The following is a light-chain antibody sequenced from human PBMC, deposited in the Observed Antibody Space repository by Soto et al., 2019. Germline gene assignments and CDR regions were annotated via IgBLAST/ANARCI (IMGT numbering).Light chain of an antibody. CDR3: QYLNNYSPYT. V-gene: IGKV1-9*01. J-gene: IGKJ2*01. CDR1: QGISSD. CDR2: AAS. Sequence: DIQLTQSPSFLSASVGDRVTITCRASQGISSDLAWYQQKPGKAPKLLIYAASTLQSGVPSRFSGSGSGTDFTLTISSLQPEDLATYCCQYLNNYSPYTFGQGTKLEIK.